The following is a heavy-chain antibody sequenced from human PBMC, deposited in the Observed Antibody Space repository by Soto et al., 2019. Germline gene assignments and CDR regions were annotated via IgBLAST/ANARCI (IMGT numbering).Heavy chain of an antibody. CDR2: ISAYNGNT. CDR3: ARDFADYYPMPHTP. CDR1: GYTFTSYG. D-gene: IGHD2-21*02. J-gene: IGHJ5*02. Sequence: ASVKVSCKASGYTFTSYGISWVRQAPGQGLEWMGWISAYNGNTNYAQKLQGRVTMTTDTSTSTAYMELRSLRSDDTAVYYCARDFADYYPMPHTPWGQGTMVTVSS. V-gene: IGHV1-18*01.